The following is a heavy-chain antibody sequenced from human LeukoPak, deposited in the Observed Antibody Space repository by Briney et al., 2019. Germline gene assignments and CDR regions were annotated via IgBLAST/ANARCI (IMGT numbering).Heavy chain of an antibody. D-gene: IGHD5-12*01. V-gene: IGHV3-74*01. CDR2: INRDGSIT. CDR1: RFTLYIYR. Sequence: GGSLRLSCAGTRFTLYIYRTLWVRHAPRKGRLCGARINRDGSITDYADSVKGRFTISRDNAKNTLYVHMDCLRAEDTAVYYCVRGMSRTNGYGGDEPYWGQGTVVSVSS. J-gene: IGHJ4*02. CDR3: VRGMSRTNGYGGDEPY.